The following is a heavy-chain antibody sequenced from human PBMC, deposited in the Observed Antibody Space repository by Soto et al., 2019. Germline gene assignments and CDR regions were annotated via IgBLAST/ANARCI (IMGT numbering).Heavy chain of an antibody. CDR3: AKDLESGGIAVAGTLGY. V-gene: IGHV3-23*01. CDR1: GFTFISYA. J-gene: IGHJ4*02. Sequence: GGSLRLSCAASGFTFISYAVSWVRQAPGKGLEWVSAISGSGGSTYYADSVKGRFTISRDNSKNTLYLQMNSLRAEDTAVYYCAKDLESGGIAVAGTLGYWGQGTLVTVSS. D-gene: IGHD6-19*01. CDR2: ISGSGGST.